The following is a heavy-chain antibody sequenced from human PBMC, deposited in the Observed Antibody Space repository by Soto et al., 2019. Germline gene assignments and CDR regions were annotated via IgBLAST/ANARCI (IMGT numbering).Heavy chain of an antibody. CDR3: ARDRDYGMDV. Sequence: EVQLVESGGGLVQPGGSPRLSCAASGFTFTTSWMHWVRQAPEKGLVWVSHINSDGSTTTYADSVRGRFTISRDNAKNTLYLQMNSLRVEDTAVYYCARDRDYGMDVWGQGTTVIVSS. D-gene: IGHD3-10*01. CDR1: GFTFTTSW. V-gene: IGHV3-74*01. CDR2: INSDGSTT. J-gene: IGHJ6*02.